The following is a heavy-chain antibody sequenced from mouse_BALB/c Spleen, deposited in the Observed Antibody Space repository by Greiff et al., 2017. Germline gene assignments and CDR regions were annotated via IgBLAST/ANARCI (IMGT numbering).Heavy chain of an antibody. V-gene: IGHV3-2*02. J-gene: IGHJ4*01. Sequence: ESGPGLVKPSQSLSLTCTVTGYSITSDYAWNWIRQFPGNKLEWMGYISYSGSTSYNPSLKSRISITRDTSKNQFFLQLNSVTTEDTATYYCARCHYYGDYAMDYWGQGTSVTVSS. CDR1: GYSITSDYA. CDR2: ISYSGST. D-gene: IGHD1-2*01. CDR3: ARCHYYGDYAMDY.